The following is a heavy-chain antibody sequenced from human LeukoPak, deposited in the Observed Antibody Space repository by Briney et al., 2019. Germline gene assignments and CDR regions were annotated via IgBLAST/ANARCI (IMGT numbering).Heavy chain of an antibody. CDR2: IYYSGST. Sequence: SETLSLTCTVSGGSISSYYWSWIRQPPGKGLEWIGYIYYSGSTNHNPSLKSRVTISVDTSKNQFSLKLSSVTAADTAVYYCARTPSSTWEFDYWGQGTLVTVSS. CDR1: GGSISSYY. J-gene: IGHJ4*02. D-gene: IGHD1-26*01. V-gene: IGHV4-59*01. CDR3: ARTPSSTWEFDY.